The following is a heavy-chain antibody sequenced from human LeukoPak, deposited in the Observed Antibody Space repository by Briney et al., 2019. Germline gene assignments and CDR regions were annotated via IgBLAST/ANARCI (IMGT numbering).Heavy chain of an antibody. D-gene: IGHD6-13*01. Sequence: GAAVKVSFKASGYTFTGYGISWVRQAPGQGLGWMGWISAYNGNTNYAQKLQGRVTMTTDTSTSTAYMELRSLRSDDTAVYYCARGAVGSSWYQADYYFDYWGQGTLVTVSS. CDR1: GYTFTGYG. CDR3: ARGAVGSSWYQADYYFDY. J-gene: IGHJ4*02. V-gene: IGHV1-18*01. CDR2: ISAYNGNT.